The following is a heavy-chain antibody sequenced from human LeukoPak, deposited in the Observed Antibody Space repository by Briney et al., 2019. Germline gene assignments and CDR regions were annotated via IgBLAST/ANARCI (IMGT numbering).Heavy chain of an antibody. J-gene: IGHJ4*02. Sequence: SVKVSCKASGGTFSSYAISWVRQAPGQELEWMGGIIPIFDTANYAQKFQRRVTITTDESTSTAYMELSSLRSEDTAVYYCAREENDILAGYYHAWGQGTLVTVSS. V-gene: IGHV1-69*05. D-gene: IGHD3-9*01. CDR3: AREENDILAGYYHA. CDR2: IIPIFDTA. CDR1: GGTFSSYA.